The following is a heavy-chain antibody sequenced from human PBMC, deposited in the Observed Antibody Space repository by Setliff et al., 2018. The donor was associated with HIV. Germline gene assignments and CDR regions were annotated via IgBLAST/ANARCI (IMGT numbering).Heavy chain of an antibody. D-gene: IGHD4-17*01. J-gene: IGHJ4*02. V-gene: IGHV4-59*11. CDR3: ARDPHDYGDLPRCFDY. CDR1: GGSISSHY. CDR2: VYYSGDT. Sequence: SETLSLTCSVSGGSISSHYWTWIRQSPGKGLEWIGSVYYSGDTDYNPSLKSRVSTSVDTSKNQFSLKLSSVTAADTAVYYCARDPHDYGDLPRCFDYWGQGALVTVSS.